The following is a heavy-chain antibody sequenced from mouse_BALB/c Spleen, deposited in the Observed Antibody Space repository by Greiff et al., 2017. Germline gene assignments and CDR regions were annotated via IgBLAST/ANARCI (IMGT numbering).Heavy chain of an antibody. D-gene: IGHD1-1*01. V-gene: IGHV5-17*02. CDR2: ISSGSSTI. CDR1: GFTFSSFG. Sequence: EVKLVESGGGLVQPGGSRKLSCAASGFTFSSFGMHWVRQAPEKGLEWVAYISSGSSTIYYADTVKGRFTISRDNPKNTLFLQMTSLRSEDTAMHYCARGGLITTVVEDDWGQGTTLTVSS. J-gene: IGHJ2*01. CDR3: ARGGLITTVVEDD.